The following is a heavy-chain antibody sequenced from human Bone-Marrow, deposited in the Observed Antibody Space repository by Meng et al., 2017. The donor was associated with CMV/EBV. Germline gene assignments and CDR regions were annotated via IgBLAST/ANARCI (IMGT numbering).Heavy chain of an antibody. CDR2: IWYDGSNK. J-gene: IGHJ4*02. CDR3: AKGRLYGGNSHFDY. V-gene: IGHV3-33*06. Sequence: GESLKISCAASGFTFSSYGMHWVRQAPGKGLEWVAVIWYDGSNKYYADSVKGRFTISRDNSKNTQYLQMNSLRAEDTAVYYCAKGRLYGGNSHFDYWGQGTLVTVSS. CDR1: GFTFSSYG. D-gene: IGHD4-23*01.